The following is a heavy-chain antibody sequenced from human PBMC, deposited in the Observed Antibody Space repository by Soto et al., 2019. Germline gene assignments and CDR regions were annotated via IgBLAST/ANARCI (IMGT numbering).Heavy chain of an antibody. CDR1: GFSFSSYW. CDR3: GRVRRSDPDDY. D-gene: IGHD2-15*01. CDR2: IKQDGSEK. Sequence: EVQLVESGGGLVQPGGSLRLSCAASGFSFSSYWMSWVRQAPGKGLEWVANIKQDGSEKQYVDFVKSRFTISRDNAKNSLYLQMNSLRDEDTAVYYCGRVRRSDPDDYWGQGTLVTVSS. V-gene: IGHV3-7*01. J-gene: IGHJ4*02.